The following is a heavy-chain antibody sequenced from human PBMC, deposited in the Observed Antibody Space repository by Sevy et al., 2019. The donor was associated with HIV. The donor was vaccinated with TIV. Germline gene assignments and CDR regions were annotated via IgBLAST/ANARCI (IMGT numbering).Heavy chain of an antibody. CDR2: ISGSGGST. CDR3: AKEGGGNLRYFDWLLFLDY. J-gene: IGHJ4*02. V-gene: IGHV3-23*01. CDR1: GFTFSSYA. D-gene: IGHD3-9*01. Sequence: GGSLRLSCAASGFTFSSYAMSWVRQAPGKGLEWVSAISGSGGSTYYADSVKGRFTISRDNSKNTLYLQMNSLRAEDTAVYYCAKEGGGNLRYFDWLLFLDYWGQGTLVTVSS.